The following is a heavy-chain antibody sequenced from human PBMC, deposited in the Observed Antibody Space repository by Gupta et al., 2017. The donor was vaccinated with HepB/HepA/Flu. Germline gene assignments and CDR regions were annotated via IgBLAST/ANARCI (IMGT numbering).Heavy chain of an antibody. CDR3: AKPEQWLVREYYFDY. CDR2: ISGSGGST. Sequence: EVQLLESGGGLVQPGGSLRLSCAASGFTFTSYAMGWVRQAPGKGLEWVSAISGSGGSTYYADSVKGRFTISRDNSKNTLYLQMNSLRAEDTAVYYCAKPEQWLVREYYFDYWGQGTLVTVSS. V-gene: IGHV3-23*01. CDR1: GFTFTSYA. J-gene: IGHJ4*02. D-gene: IGHD6-19*01.